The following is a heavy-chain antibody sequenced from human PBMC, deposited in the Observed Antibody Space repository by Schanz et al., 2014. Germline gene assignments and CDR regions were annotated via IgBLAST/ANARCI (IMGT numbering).Heavy chain of an antibody. D-gene: IGHD4-17*01. CDR3: ARDRGHGDLPGDI. Sequence: QVQLQESGPGLVKPSQTLSLTCTVSGGSVSSGGDYWSWIRQPPGKGLEWIAEINHGGSTNYNPSLKSRVTMSVDTSKNQISMKLRSVTAADTAVYYCARDRGHGDLPGDIWGQGTMVTVSS. CDR1: GGSVSSGGDY. CDR2: INHGGST. V-gene: IGHV4-31*03. J-gene: IGHJ3*02.